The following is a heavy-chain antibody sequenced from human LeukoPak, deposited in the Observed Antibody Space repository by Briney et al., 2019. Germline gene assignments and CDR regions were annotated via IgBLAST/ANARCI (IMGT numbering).Heavy chain of an antibody. CDR2: IVVGSGNT. J-gene: IGHJ4*02. CDR1: GFTFTISA. D-gene: IGHD1-26*01. Sequence: SVKVSCKASGFTFTISAMQWVRQARGQRLEWIGWIVVGSGNTNYAQKFQERVTITRDMSTSTAYMELSSLRSEDTAVYYCAALGATRDYWGQGTLVTVSS. V-gene: IGHV1-58*02. CDR3: AALGATRDY.